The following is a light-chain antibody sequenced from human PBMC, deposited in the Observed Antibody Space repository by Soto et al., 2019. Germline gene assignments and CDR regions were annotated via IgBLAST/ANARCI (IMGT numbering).Light chain of an antibody. CDR1: SSDVGSYRF. V-gene: IGLV2-8*01. J-gene: IGLJ2*01. Sequence: QSALTQPPSASGSPGQSVTISCTGTSSDVGSYRFVSWYQQHPGKAPKLLIYGNSNRPSGVPDRFSGSKSGTSASLAITGLQAEDEADYYCQSYDSSLSGSVFGGGTKLTVL. CDR2: GNS. CDR3: QSYDSSLSGSV.